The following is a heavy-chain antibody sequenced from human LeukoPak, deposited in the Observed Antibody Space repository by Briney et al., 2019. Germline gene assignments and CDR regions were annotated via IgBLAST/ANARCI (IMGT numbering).Heavy chain of an antibody. Sequence: GGSLRLSCAASGFTVSSNYTSWVRQAPGKGLEWVSVIYCGGSTYYADSVKGRFTISRHDSKNTLYLQMNSLRAEDTAVYYCARGGISSSWYDYWGQGTLVTVSS. D-gene: IGHD6-13*01. CDR3: ARGGISSSWYDY. CDR1: GFTVSSNY. V-gene: IGHV3-53*04. J-gene: IGHJ4*02. CDR2: IYCGGST.